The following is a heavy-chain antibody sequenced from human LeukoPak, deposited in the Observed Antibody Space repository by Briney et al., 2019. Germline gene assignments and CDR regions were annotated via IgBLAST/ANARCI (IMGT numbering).Heavy chain of an antibody. Sequence: SETLSLTCTVSGGSISSYYWSWIHQPPGKGLEWIGYIYYSGSTNYNPSLKSRVTISVDTSKNQFSLKLSSVTAADTAVYYCARGYSYGHLYYYYYMDVWGKGTTVTVSS. CDR2: IYYSGST. CDR3: ARGYSYGHLYYYYYMDV. CDR1: GGSISSYY. J-gene: IGHJ6*03. D-gene: IGHD5-18*01. V-gene: IGHV4-59*01.